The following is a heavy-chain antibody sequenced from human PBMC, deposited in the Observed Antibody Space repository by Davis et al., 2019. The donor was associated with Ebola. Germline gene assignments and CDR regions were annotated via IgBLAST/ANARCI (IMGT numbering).Heavy chain of an antibody. CDR1: GYTFTDYA. CDR2: SSTYNGNT. V-gene: IGHV1-18*04. J-gene: IGHJ4*02. D-gene: IGHD6-19*01. CDR3: ARDRRSGGWYESIDY. Sequence: ASVQVSCKASGYTFTDYALTWSRHAPGLGLEWLGWSSTYNGNTNYAQKLQGRVTMTTDTSTNTVYMELMSLRSDDTAVYYCARDRRSGGWYESIDYWGQGTLVTVSS.